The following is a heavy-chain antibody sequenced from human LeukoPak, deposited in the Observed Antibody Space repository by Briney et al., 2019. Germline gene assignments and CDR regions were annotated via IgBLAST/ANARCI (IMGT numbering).Heavy chain of an antibody. CDR1: GFTFSSYG. V-gene: IGHV3-30*18. D-gene: IGHD5-24*01. J-gene: IGHJ4*02. Sequence: GGSLRLSCAASGFTFSSYGMHWVRQAPGKGLEWVAVIPYDGSNKYYADSVKGRFTISRANSKNTLYLQMNSLRAEDTAVYYCAKDFNRWLQFPGVPDYWGQGTLVTVSS. CDR3: AKDFNRWLQFPGVPDY. CDR2: IPYDGSNK.